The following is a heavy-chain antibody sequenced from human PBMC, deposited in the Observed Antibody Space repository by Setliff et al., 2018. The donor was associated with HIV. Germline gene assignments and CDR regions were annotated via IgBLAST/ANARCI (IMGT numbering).Heavy chain of an antibody. CDR1: GGSINNPNFY. CDR3: AKGAGFYGDYTFDY. CDR2: IYSTGST. V-gene: IGHV4-61*05. Sequence: SETLSLTCTVSGGSINNPNFYWGWIRQSPGKAFDWIGYIYSTGSTNYNPSLQSRVSISMDASKNKFSLKVTSVTSADTAVYYCAKGAGFYGDYTFDYWGQGNLVTVSS. J-gene: IGHJ4*02. D-gene: IGHD4-17*01.